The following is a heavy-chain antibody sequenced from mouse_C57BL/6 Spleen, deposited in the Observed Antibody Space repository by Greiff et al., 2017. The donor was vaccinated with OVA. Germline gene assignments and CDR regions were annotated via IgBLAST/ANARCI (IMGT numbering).Heavy chain of an antibody. V-gene: IGHV1-15*01. Sequence: ESGAELVRPGASVTLSCKASGYTFTDYAMHWVKQTPVHGLEWIGAIDPETGGTAYNQKFKGKAILTADKSSSTAYMELRSLTSEDSAVYYCTREGYWAMDYWGQGTSVTVSS. CDR3: TREGYWAMDY. J-gene: IGHJ4*01. CDR2: IDPETGGT. CDR1: GYTFTDYA.